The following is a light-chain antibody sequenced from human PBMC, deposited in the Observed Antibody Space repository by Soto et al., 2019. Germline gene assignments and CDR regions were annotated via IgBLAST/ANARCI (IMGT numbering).Light chain of an antibody. CDR1: QSVSSY. J-gene: IGKJ1*01. Sequence: LTQSPATLSLSPGERATLSCRASQSVSSYLAWYQQKPGKAPKLLIYAASTLQSGVPSRFSGSGSGTDFTLTISSLQPEDFATYYCQQLNSYPPWTFGQGTKVDI. CDR2: AAS. V-gene: IGKV1-9*01. CDR3: QQLNSYPPWT.